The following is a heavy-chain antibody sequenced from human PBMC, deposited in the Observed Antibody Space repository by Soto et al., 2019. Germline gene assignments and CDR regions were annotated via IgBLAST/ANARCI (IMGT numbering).Heavy chain of an antibody. V-gene: IGHV4-39*01. CDR2: IYYSGST. D-gene: IGHD3-3*01. CDR3: ARRSITIFGVTAFDI. Sequence: ASETLSLTCTVSGGSISSSSYYWGWIRQPPGKGLEWIGSIYYSGSTYYNPSLKSRVTISVDTSKNQFSLKLSSVTAADTAVYYCARRSITIFGVTAFDIWGQGTMVTVS. CDR1: GGSISSSSYY. J-gene: IGHJ3*02.